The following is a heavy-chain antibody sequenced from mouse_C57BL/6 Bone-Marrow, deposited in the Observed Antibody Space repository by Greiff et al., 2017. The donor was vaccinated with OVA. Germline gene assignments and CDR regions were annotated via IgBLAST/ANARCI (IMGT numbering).Heavy chain of an antibody. CDR1: GYTFTDYN. CDR2: INPNNGGT. J-gene: IGHJ3*01. D-gene: IGHD2-13*01. V-gene: IGHV1-18*01. Sequence: EVQLQQSRPELVKPGASVKIPCKASGYTFTDYNMDWVKQSHGKSLEWIGDINPNNGGTIYNQKFKGKATLTVDKSYSTAYMELRSLTSEDTAVYYCARGEKAWFAYWGQGTLVTVSA. CDR3: ARGEKAWFAY.